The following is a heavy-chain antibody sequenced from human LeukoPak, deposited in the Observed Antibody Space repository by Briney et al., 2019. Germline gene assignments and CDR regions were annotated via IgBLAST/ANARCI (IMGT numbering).Heavy chain of an antibody. CDR1: GDSVSSCSSS. D-gene: IGHD4-23*01. CDR2: TYYTSKWTG. V-gene: IGHV6-1*01. J-gene: IGHJ5*02. CDR3: VRRAKGNSYFDP. Sequence: SQTLSLTCAISGDSVSSCSSSWHWIRQSPSRGLEWLGRTYYTSKWTGDSALSVRSRIAITPDTSKNQFTLQLNSVTGDDTALYYCVRRAKGNSYFDPWGQGTLVVVSS.